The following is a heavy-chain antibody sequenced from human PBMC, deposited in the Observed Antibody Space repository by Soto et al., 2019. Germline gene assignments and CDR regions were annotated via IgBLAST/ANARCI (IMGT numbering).Heavy chain of an antibody. V-gene: IGHV1-58*02. J-gene: IGHJ4*02. Sequence: SVKVSCKTSGLSFSSSAMQWVRQAPGQRLEWIGWIGVGTNNTNYAQNLQDRVTITRDISTSTVYMELSSLRPEDTAVYYCARESSSSCHDYWGQGTLVTVSS. CDR3: ARESSSSCHDY. D-gene: IGHD6-13*01. CDR1: GLSFSSSA. CDR2: IGVGTNNT.